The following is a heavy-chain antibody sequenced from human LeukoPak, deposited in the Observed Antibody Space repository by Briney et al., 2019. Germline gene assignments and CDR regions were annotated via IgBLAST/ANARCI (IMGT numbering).Heavy chain of an antibody. Sequence: SETLSLTCTVSGGSISSGGYYWSWIRQHPGKGLEWIGYIYYSGSTYYNPSLKSRVTISVDTSKIQFSLKLSSVTAADTAVYYCASSVVPLNFDYWGQGTLVTVSS. CDR3: ASSVVPLNFDY. CDR2: IYYSGST. V-gene: IGHV4-31*03. CDR1: GGSISSGGYY. J-gene: IGHJ4*02. D-gene: IGHD2-15*01.